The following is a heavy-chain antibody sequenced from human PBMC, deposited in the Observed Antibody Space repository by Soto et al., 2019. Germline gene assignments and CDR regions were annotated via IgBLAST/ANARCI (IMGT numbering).Heavy chain of an antibody. D-gene: IGHD2-2*01. V-gene: IGHV1-18*04. CDR3: AMDAPPADY. J-gene: IGHJ4*02. CDR1: GYTFTSYS. CDR2: ISAYNGNT. Sequence: QVQLVQSGAEVKKPGASVKVSCKASGYTFTSYSITWVRQAPGQGLEWMGWISAYNGNTNYAQMRQGRVTMTTDTSTTTAYMELRSLRSDDTAMSSCAMDAPPADYWCQANLVSVSS.